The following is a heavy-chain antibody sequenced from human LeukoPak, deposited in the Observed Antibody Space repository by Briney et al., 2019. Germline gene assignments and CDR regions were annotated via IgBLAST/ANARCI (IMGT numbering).Heavy chain of an antibody. CDR2: ISAYNGNT. CDR3: ARDNWNDDVGYYGMDV. D-gene: IGHD1-1*01. V-gene: IGHV1-18*01. J-gene: IGHJ6*02. CDR1: GSTFTSYG. Sequence: ASVKVSCKASGSTFTSYGISWVRQAPGQGLEWMGWISAYNGNTNYAQKLQGRVTMTTDTSTSTAYMELRSLRSDDTAVYYCARDNWNDDVGYYGMDVWGQGTTVTVSS.